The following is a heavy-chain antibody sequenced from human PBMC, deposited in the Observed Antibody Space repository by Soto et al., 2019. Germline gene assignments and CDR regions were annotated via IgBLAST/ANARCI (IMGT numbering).Heavy chain of an antibody. J-gene: IGHJ6*02. CDR2: ISSSSSTI. V-gene: IGHV3-48*01. CDR1: GFTFSSYS. Sequence: GGSLRLSCAASGFTFSSYSMNWVRQAPGEGLEWVSYISSSSSTIYYADSVKGRFTISRDNAKNSLYLQMNSLRAEDTAVYYCARTRYGMDVWGQGTTVTVSS. CDR3: ARTRYGMDV.